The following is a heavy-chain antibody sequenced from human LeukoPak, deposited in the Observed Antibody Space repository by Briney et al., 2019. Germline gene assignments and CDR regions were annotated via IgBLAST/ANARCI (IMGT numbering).Heavy chain of an antibody. CDR1: GGSISSSSSYY. D-gene: IGHD6-13*01. CDR3: ARIKRLQLVQTWFDP. CDR2: IYYSGST. J-gene: IGHJ5*02. Sequence: SETLSLTCTVSGGSISSSSSYYWGWIRQPLGKGLEWIGNIYYSGSTYYNPSLKSRVTISVDTSKNQFSLKLSSVTAADTAVYYCARIKRLQLVQTWFDPWGQGTLVTVSS. V-gene: IGHV4-39*01.